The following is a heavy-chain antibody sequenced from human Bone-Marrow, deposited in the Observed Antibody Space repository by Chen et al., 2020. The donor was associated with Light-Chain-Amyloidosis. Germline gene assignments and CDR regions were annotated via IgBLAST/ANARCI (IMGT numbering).Heavy chain of an antibody. CDR2: IYPDYSDA. D-gene: IGHD5-12*01. Sequence: GSGYTFPNYWIGWLRQMPGQGLEWMGYIYPDYSDARYSPSFEGQVTISADKSITTAYLQWRSLKASDTAMYYCARRRDGYNFDYWGQGTLVTVSS. J-gene: IGHJ4*02. CDR3: ARRRDGYNFDY. CDR1: GYTFPNYW. V-gene: IGHV5-51*01.